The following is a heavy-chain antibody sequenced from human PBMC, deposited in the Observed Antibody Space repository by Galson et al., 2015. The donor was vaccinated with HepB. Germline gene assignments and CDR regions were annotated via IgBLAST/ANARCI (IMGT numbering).Heavy chain of an antibody. CDR3: ARDQRRDGSGSYYSNWFDP. J-gene: IGHJ5*02. CDR1: GGSISSYY. D-gene: IGHD3-10*01. V-gene: IGHV4-59*01. Sequence: LSLTCTVSGGSISSYYWSWIRQPPGKGLEWIGYIYYSGSTNYNPSLKSRVTISVDTSKNQFSLKLSSVTAADTAVYYCARDQRRDGSGSYYSNWFDPWGQGTLVTVSS. CDR2: IYYSGST.